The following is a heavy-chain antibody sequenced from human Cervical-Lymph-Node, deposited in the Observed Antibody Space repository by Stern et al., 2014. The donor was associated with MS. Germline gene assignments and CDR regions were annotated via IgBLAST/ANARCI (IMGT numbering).Heavy chain of an antibody. V-gene: IGHV1-8*01. CDR2: INPNSGKT. Sequence: QVQLVQSGAEVKKPGASVRVSCKASGYGFTNYDVNWVRQASGQGFEWMGWINPNSGKTGSAQKFQGRVTMTRNTSIDTVYMELSTLRSDDTAVYYCTRAKTNDWYTFFDHWGQGAQVTVSS. D-gene: IGHD3-9*01. CDR1: GYGFTNYD. J-gene: IGHJ4*02. CDR3: TRAKTNDWYTFFDH.